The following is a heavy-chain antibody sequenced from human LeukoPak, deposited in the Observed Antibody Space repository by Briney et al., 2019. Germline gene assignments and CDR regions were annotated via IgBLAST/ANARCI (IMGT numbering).Heavy chain of an antibody. J-gene: IGHJ6*02. V-gene: IGHV3-7*03. CDR3: ARDLHDLDGMDV. CDR2: IKQDGSEK. D-gene: IGHD3-3*01. Sequence: PGGSLRLSCVASGFMFNKYGMSWVRQAPGKGLEWVANIKQDGSEKYYVDSVKGRFTISRDNAKNSLYLQMNSLRAEDTAVYYCARDLHDLDGMDVWGQGTTVTVSS. CDR1: GFMFNKYG.